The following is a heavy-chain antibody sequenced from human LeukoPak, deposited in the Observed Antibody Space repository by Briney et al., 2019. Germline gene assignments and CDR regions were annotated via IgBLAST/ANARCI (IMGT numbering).Heavy chain of an antibody. CDR1: GFTFSSYG. CDR2: IWYDGSNK. D-gene: IGHD4-17*01. Sequence: GGSLRLSCAASGFTFSSYGMHWVRQAPGKGLEWVAVIWYDGSNKYYADSVKGRFTISRDNSKNTLYLQMNSLRAEDTAVYYCAKFHTVTTSGYYFDYWGQGTLVTVSS. CDR3: AKFHTVTTSGYYFDY. J-gene: IGHJ4*02. V-gene: IGHV3-33*06.